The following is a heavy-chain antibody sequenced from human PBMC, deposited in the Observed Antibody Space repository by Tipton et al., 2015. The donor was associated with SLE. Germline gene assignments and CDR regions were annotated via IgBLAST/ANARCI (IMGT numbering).Heavy chain of an antibody. CDR1: GVSISSSY. Sequence: TLSLTCNVSGVSISSSYWSWIRQPAGKGLEWIGRIYSGGTTNSNPSLKSRVTMSVDTSKNQFSLKLTSVTAADTAIYYCARGGWSHDYWGRGTLVTVSS. J-gene: IGHJ4*02. CDR2: IYSGGTT. V-gene: IGHV4-4*07. D-gene: IGHD2-8*01. CDR3: ARGGWSHDY.